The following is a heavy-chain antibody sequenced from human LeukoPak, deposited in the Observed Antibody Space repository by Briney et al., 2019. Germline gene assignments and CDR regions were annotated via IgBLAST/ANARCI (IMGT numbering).Heavy chain of an antibody. CDR1: GFTFSTYA. V-gene: IGHV3-21*01. D-gene: IGHD2-2*01. CDR2: FSTTSPYM. CDR3: ARGLVIVPAAMDH. J-gene: IGHJ4*02. Sequence: GGSLTLSCAAFGFTFSTYAMNWVRQAPGKGLEWVSSFSTTSPYMYYADSVTGRFTISRDNAKNSLYLQMNSLRAEDTAVYYCARGLVIVPAAMDHWGQGTLVTVSS.